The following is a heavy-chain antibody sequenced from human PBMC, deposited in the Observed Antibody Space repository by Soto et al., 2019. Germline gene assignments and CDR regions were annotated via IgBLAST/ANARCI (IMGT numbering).Heavy chain of an antibody. CDR2: IIPIFGTA. J-gene: IGHJ4*02. Sequence: SVKVSCKASGVTFSSYAISWVRQAPGQGLEWMGGIIPIFGTANYAQKFQGRVTITADESTSTAYMELSSLRSEDTAVYYCARHPASYYDSSGYYHYYFDYWGQGTLVTVSS. D-gene: IGHD3-22*01. CDR1: GVTFSSYA. CDR3: ARHPASYYDSSGYYHYYFDY. V-gene: IGHV1-69*13.